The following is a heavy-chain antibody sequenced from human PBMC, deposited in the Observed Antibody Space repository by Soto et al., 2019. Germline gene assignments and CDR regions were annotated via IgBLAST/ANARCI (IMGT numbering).Heavy chain of an antibody. Sequence: GESLKISCKGSGYTFTRNWIGWVRQMPGKGLEWMGIIFPIDSDTRYSPSSQGQVTISADNSISTAYLQWSSLKASDTAIYYCATPGGRDFNSFDVWGQGTMVTVSS. V-gene: IGHV5-51*01. CDR2: IFPIDSDT. CDR1: GYTFTRNW. D-gene: IGHD2-21*02. CDR3: ATPGGRDFNSFDV. J-gene: IGHJ3*01.